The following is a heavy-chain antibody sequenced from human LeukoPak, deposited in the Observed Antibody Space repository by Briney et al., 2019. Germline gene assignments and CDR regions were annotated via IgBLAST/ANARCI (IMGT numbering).Heavy chain of an antibody. CDR3: AKMIVVVITTGYYFDY. J-gene: IGHJ4*02. CDR1: GFTFSSYA. V-gene: IGHV3-23*01. CDR2: ISGSGGST. D-gene: IGHD3-22*01. Sequence: GGSLRLSCAASGFTFSSYAMSWVRQAPGKGLEWVSAISGSGGSTYYADSVKSRFTISRDNSKNTLYLQMNSLRAGDTAVYYCAKMIVVVITTGYYFDYWGQGTLVTVSS.